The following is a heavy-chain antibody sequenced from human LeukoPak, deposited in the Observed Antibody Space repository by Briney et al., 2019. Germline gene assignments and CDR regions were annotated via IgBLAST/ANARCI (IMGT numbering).Heavy chain of an antibody. CDR2: INHSGST. D-gene: IGHD1-26*01. CDR3: ARGRNGYSGSLRALVFGY. V-gene: IGHV4-34*01. CDR1: GGSFSGYY. J-gene: IGHJ4*02. Sequence: SETLSLTCAVIGGSFSGYYWSWIRQPPGKRLEWIGEINHSGSTNYNPSLKSRVTISVDTSKNQFSLKLSSVTAADTAVYYCARGRNGYSGSLRALVFGYWGQGTLVTVSS.